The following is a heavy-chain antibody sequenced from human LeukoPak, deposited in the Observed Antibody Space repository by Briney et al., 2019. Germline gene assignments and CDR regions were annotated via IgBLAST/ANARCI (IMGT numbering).Heavy chain of an antibody. D-gene: IGHD3-3*01. J-gene: IGHJ5*02. V-gene: IGHV4-38-2*02. CDR3: ARDWRRWPFVP. CDR2: IYHSGST. CDR1: GYSFSSGYY. Sequence: SETLSLTCTVSGYSFSSGYYWGWIRQPPGKGLEWIGSIYHSGSTYYNPSLKSRVTISVDTSKNQFSLNLSSVTAADTAVYYCARDWRRWPFVPWGQGTLVTVSS.